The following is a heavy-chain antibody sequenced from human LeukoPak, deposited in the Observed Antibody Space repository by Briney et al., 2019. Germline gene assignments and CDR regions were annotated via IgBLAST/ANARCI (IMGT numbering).Heavy chain of an antibody. CDR1: GFTFSSYA. CDR2: ISYDGSNK. CDR3: ARGFSGYYYVLSPNDAFDI. Sequence: GGSLRLSCAASGFTFSSYAMHWVRQAPGKGLEWVAVISYDGSNKYYADSVKGRFTISRDNSKNTLYLQMNSLRAEDTAVYYCARGFSGYYYVLSPNDAFDIWGQGTMVTVSS. J-gene: IGHJ3*02. V-gene: IGHV3-30-3*01. D-gene: IGHD3-22*01.